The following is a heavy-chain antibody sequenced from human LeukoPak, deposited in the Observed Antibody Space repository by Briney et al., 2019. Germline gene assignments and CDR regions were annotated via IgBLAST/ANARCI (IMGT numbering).Heavy chain of an antibody. CDR2: IYYSGST. CDR3: AGKVWFGEWAWFDP. V-gene: IGHV4-59*08. D-gene: IGHD3-10*01. J-gene: IGHJ5*02. CDR1: GGSISSYY. Sequence: SETLSLTCTVSGGSISSYYWSWIRQPPGKGLEWIGYIYYSGSTNYNPSLKSRVTISVDTSKNQFSLKLSSVTAADTAVYYCAGKVWFGEWAWFDPWGQGTLVTVSS.